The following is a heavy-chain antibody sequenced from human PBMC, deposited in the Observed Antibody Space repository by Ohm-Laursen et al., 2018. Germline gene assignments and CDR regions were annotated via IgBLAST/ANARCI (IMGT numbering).Heavy chain of an antibody. Sequence: SDTLSLTCTVSGGSISSYYWSWIRQPPGKGLEWIGYIYYSGSTKYNPSLKSRVTISVDTSKNQFSLKLNSVTAADTAVYYCARGCNPRSRSARNWFDPWGQGTLVTVSS. CDR1: GGSISSYY. CDR2: IYYSGST. V-gene: IGHV4-59*07. D-gene: IGHD2-15*01. J-gene: IGHJ5*02. CDR3: ARGCNPRSRSARNWFDP.